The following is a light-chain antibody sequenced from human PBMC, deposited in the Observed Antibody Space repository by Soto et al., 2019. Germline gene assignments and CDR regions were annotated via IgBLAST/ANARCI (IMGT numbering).Light chain of an antibody. V-gene: IGKV3-15*01. CDR1: QSVSSN. CDR2: GAS. CDR3: QQYNNWPKT. J-gene: IGKJ1*01. Sequence: EIVMTQSPATLSVSPGERATLSCRASQSVSSNLAWYQQKPGQAPRLLIYGASTRPTGIPARFSGSGSGTELTLTISSLQSEDFAVYYCQQYNNWPKTFGQGTKVEIK.